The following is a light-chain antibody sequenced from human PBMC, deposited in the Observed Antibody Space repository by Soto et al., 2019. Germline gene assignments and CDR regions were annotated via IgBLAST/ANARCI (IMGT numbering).Light chain of an antibody. V-gene: IGLV2-8*01. J-gene: IGLJ2*01. CDR1: SSDVGGYNY. CDR2: EVN. CDR3: SSYAGTTHFYVV. Sequence: QSVLTQPPSASGSPGQSVTISCTGTSSDVGGYNYVSWYQQHPGKAPKLMIYEVNKRPSGVPDRFSGSKSGNTASLTVSGLQAEDEADYYCSSYAGTTHFYVVFGGGTKLTVL.